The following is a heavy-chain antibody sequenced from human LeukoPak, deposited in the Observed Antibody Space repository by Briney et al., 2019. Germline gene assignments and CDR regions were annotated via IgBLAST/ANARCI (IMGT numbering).Heavy chain of an antibody. CDR1: GFTFSSYG. V-gene: IGHV3-33*01. CDR3: ARDRHCANGVCHSPPGMDV. CDR2: IWFDGKNE. D-gene: IGHD2-8*01. J-gene: IGHJ6*02. Sequence: PGRSLRLSCAASGFTFSSYGMHWVRQAPGKGLEWVADIWFDGKNEHFADSVKGRFTISRDNSKNTMYLQINSLRAEGTAVYYCARDRHCANGVCHSPPGMDVWGQGTTVTVSS.